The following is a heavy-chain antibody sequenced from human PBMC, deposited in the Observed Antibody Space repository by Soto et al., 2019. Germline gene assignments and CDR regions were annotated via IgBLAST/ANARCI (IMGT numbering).Heavy chain of an antibody. D-gene: IGHD5-12*01. CDR2: ISHLEST. V-gene: IGHV4-30-2*06. Sequence: SETLSLTCTVSGASISYGGFSWSWIRQSPGKGLEWIGYISHLESTYFHPSFKSRLTMSIDRARNQFSLKLSSVTAADMAVYSCARGGGYDSFDYWGQGVLVTVSS. J-gene: IGHJ4*02. CDR3: ARGGGYDSFDY. CDR1: GASISYGGFS.